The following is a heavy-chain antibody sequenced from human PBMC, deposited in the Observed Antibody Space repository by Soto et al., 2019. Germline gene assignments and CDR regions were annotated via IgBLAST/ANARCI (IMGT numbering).Heavy chain of an antibody. V-gene: IGHV1-58*01. CDR3: AADDMTTFI. J-gene: IGHJ4*02. D-gene: IGHD1-1*01. CDR1: GFTFPSSA. CDR2: IVVGSGNT. Sequence: GASVKVSCKASGFTFPSSAVQWVRQARGQRLEWIGWIVVGSGNTNSAQKFQERVTFTRDMSTSTVYMELSSLIFEDTAVYYCAADDMTTFIWGQGTLVTVSS.